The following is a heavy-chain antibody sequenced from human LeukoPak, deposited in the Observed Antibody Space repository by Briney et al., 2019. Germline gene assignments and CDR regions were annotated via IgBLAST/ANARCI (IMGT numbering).Heavy chain of an antibody. V-gene: IGHV1-69*04. Sequence: ASVKVSCKASGYTFTSYYMHWVRQAPGQGLEWMGRIIPILGIANYAQKFQGRVTITADKSTSTAYMELSSLRSEDTAVYYCARDTAGRYYYDSSGYYELDYWGQGTLVTVSS. J-gene: IGHJ4*02. CDR3: ARDTAGRYYYDSSGYYELDY. CDR2: IIPILGIA. CDR1: GYTFTSYY. D-gene: IGHD3-22*01.